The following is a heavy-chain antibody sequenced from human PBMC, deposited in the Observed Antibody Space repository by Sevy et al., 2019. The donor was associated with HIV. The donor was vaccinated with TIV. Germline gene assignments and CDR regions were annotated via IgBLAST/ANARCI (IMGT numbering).Heavy chain of an antibody. Sequence: GESLKISCAASGFVFEDYGMNWVRQPPGKGLECVSGINWNGGSTGYADSVKGRFTISRDNAKNSLYLQMNSLRAEDTAIYYCARDRSCGGACYYFDTWGQGALVTVSS. D-gene: IGHD2-21*02. CDR3: ARDRSCGGACYYFDT. CDR1: GFVFEDYG. J-gene: IGHJ4*02. V-gene: IGHV3-20*04. CDR2: INWNGGST.